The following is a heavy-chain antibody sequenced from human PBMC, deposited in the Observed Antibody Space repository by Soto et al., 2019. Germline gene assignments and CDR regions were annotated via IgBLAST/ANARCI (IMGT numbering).Heavy chain of an antibody. CDR1: GFTFSSYA. Sequence: GGSLRLSCSASGFTFSSYAMSWVRQAPGKGLEWVSAISGSGGSTYYADSVKGRFTISRDNSKNTLYLQMNSLRAEDTAVYYCAVRHLVPTQKNYSYYYGMGVWGQGPTVTVSS. CDR2: ISGSGGST. CDR3: AVRHLVPTQKNYSYYYGMGV. J-gene: IGHJ6*02. V-gene: IGHV3-23*01. D-gene: IGHD3-16*01.